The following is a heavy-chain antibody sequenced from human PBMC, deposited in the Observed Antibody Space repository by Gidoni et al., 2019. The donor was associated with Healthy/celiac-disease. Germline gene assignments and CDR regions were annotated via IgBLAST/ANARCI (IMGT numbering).Heavy chain of an antibody. CDR1: GGSISSGDYY. Sequence: QVQLQESGPGLVKPSQTLSLTCTVSGGSISSGDYYWSWIRKPPGKGLACIGYIYYSGSTFYTPSLKSRVTISLDTSKNQFSLKRSSVIAADTAVYYCARVKTDYDILTGYRYLYFELWCRGTLVTVSS. D-gene: IGHD3-9*01. J-gene: IGHJ2*01. V-gene: IGHV4-30-4*01. CDR2: IYYSGST. CDR3: ARVKTDYDILTGYRYLYFEL.